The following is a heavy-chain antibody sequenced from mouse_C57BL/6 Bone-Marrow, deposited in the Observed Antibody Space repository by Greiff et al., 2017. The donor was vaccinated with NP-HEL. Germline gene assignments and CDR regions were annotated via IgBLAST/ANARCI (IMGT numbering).Heavy chain of an antibody. V-gene: IGHV14-4*01. Sequence: VQLQQSGAELVRPGASVKLSCTASGFNIKDDYMHWVKQRPEQGLEWIGWIDPENGDTEYASKFQGKATITADTSSNTAYLQLSSLTSEDTAVYYCTRRYYGSRYFDVWGTGTTGTASS. CDR3: TRRYYGSRYFDV. D-gene: IGHD1-1*01. J-gene: IGHJ1*03. CDR2: IDPENGDT. CDR1: GFNIKDDY.